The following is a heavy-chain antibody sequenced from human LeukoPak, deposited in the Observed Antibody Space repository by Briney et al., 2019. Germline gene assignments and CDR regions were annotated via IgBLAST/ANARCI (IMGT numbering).Heavy chain of an antibody. CDR1: GYSFTSYW. Sequence: GESLKISCKGSGYSFTSYWIGWVRQMPGKGLEWMGIIYPGDSDTRYSPSFQGQVTISADKSLSTAYLQWSSLKASDPAMYYCARLRYCSGGSCYSGIDWFDLWGQGTLVTVSS. CDR2: IYPGDSDT. J-gene: IGHJ5*02. D-gene: IGHD2-15*01. V-gene: IGHV5-51*01. CDR3: ARLRYCSGGSCYSGIDWFDL.